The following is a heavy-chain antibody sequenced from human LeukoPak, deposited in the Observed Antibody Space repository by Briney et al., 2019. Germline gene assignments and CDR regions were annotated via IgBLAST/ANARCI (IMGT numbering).Heavy chain of an antibody. V-gene: IGHV1-2*04. D-gene: IGHD2-15*01. CDR1: GYTFTSYD. J-gene: IGHJ6*02. Sequence: ASVKVSCKASGYTFTSYDINWVRQATGQGLEWMGWINPNSGGTNYAQKFQGWVTMTRDTSISTAYMELSRLRSDDTAVYYCARDFAVVAAKDYYYYGMDVWGQGTTVTVSS. CDR2: INPNSGGT. CDR3: ARDFAVVAAKDYYYYGMDV.